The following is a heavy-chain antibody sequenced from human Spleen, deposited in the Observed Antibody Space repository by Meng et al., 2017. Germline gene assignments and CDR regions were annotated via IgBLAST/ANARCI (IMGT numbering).Heavy chain of an antibody. CDR3: ARGPTTMAHDFDY. Sequence: VRSDQGGGGLLKPTVTPSVTCVVSGGFFRDYYWGWVRQPPGKGLEWVGKINHSGSTYYTPSLDSRATISVDTYQNNLSLKLSSVTAANSAVYYCARGPTTMAHDFDYWGPGTLVTVSS. CDR2: INHSGST. D-gene: IGHD4-11*01. V-gene: IGHV4-34*01. J-gene: IGHJ4*02. CDR1: GGFFRDYY.